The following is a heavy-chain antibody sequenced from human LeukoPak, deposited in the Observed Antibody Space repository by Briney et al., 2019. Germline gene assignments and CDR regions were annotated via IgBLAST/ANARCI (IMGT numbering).Heavy chain of an antibody. CDR3: ARAEGEY. CDR1: GGSISSHY. CDR2: IYYSGST. V-gene: IGHV4-59*11. D-gene: IGHD3-16*01. Sequence: SETLSLTCTVSGGSISSHYWSWIRQPPGKGLEWIGYIYYSGSTNYNPSLKSRVTISVDTSKNQFSLKLSSVTAADTAVYYCARAEGEYWGQGTLVTVSS. J-gene: IGHJ4*02.